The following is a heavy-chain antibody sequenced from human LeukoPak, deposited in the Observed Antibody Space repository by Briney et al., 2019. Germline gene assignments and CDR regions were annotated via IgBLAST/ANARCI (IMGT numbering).Heavy chain of an antibody. CDR2: INPNSGGT. J-gene: IGHJ4*02. D-gene: IGHD3-16*01. Sequence: GASVKVSCKASGYTFTGYYMHWVRQAPGQVLEWMGWINPNSGGTNYAQKFQGRVTMTRDTSISTAYMELSRLRSDDTAVYYCARAPLGPSSVFDYWGQGTLVTVSS. CDR1: GYTFTGYY. V-gene: IGHV1-2*02. CDR3: ARAPLGPSSVFDY.